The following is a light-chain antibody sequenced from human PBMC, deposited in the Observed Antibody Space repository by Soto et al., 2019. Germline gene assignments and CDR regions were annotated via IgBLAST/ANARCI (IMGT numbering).Light chain of an antibody. V-gene: IGLV2-14*01. Sequence: QSALTQPASVSGSPGQSITISCTGTSSDVGGYNYVSWYQQHPGKAPKLMIYDVSNRPSGVSNRFSGSKSGNTASLTISGLQAEDEADYYSSSYTSSSTLYVFGTGPKLTVL. J-gene: IGLJ1*01. CDR1: SSDVGGYNY. CDR3: SSYTSSSTLYV. CDR2: DVS.